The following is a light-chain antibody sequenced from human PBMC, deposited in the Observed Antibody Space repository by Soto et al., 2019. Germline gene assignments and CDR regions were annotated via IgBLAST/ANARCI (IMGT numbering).Light chain of an antibody. CDR1: QSVSNNY. V-gene: IGKV3-20*01. Sequence: ENVLTQSPGTLSLSPGERATLSCRASQSVSNNYLAWYQQKPGQAPRLLIYGASNRATGIPDRFSGSGSGTDFTLTISDVQPEDFALYYCHQRQSWPRTFGQGTKVDIK. CDR2: GAS. CDR3: HQRQSWPRT. J-gene: IGKJ1*01.